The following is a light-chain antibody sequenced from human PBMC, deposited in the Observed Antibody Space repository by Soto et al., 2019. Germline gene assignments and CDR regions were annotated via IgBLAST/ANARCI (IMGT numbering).Light chain of an antibody. CDR3: QQYGSSPST. CDR2: GAS. CDR1: QSFSSSY. J-gene: IGKJ3*01. Sequence: EIVLTQSPGTLSLSPGERATLSCRASQSFSSSYLAWYQQKPGQAPRLLIYGASSRATGIPDRFSGSGSGTDFTLTISRLEPEDFAVYYCQQYGSSPSTFGPGTKVDIK. V-gene: IGKV3-20*01.